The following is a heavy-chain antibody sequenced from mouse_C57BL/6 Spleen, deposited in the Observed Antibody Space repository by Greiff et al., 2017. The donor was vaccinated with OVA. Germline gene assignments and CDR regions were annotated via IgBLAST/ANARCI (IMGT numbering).Heavy chain of an antibody. CDR3: ARGRRGSFDY. CDR2: IYPGSGNT. CDR1: GYTFTDYY. Sequence: VKLKQSGAELVRPGASVKLSCKASGYTFTDYYINWVKQRPGQGLEWIARIYPGSGNTYYNEKFKGKATLTAEKSSSTAYMQLSSLTSEDSAVYFCARGRRGSFDYWGQGTTLTVSS. J-gene: IGHJ2*01. V-gene: IGHV1-76*01.